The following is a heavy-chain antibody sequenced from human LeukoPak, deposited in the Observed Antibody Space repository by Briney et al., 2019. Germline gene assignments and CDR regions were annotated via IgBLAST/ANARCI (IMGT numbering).Heavy chain of an antibody. Sequence: GESLKISCKGSGYSFTSYWIGWVRQMPGKGLEWMGIIYPGDSDTRYSPSFQGQVTISADKSISTAYLQWSSLKASDTAMYYCARQGVTPAGLYYYMDVWGKGTTVTVSS. J-gene: IGHJ6*03. CDR3: ARQGVTPAGLYYYMDV. D-gene: IGHD3-16*01. CDR1: GYSFTSYW. CDR2: IYPGDSDT. V-gene: IGHV5-51*01.